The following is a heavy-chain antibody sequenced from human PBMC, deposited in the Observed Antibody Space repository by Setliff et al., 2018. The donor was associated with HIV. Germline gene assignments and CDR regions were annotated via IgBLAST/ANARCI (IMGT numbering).Heavy chain of an antibody. CDR1: GFDFSTYA. D-gene: IGHD3-16*01. Sequence: GGSLRLSCAASGFDFSTYAMTWLRQVPGKGLEWVSSISGPGATIFFADALKGRFTISRDNFQNTLYLQMNNLRAEDTAVYFCANGNDRFENWGQGTLVTVSS. CDR3: ANGNDRFEN. V-gene: IGHV3-23*01. CDR2: ISGPGATI. J-gene: IGHJ4*02.